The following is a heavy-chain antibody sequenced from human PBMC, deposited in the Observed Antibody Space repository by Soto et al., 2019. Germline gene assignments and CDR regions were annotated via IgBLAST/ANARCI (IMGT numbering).Heavy chain of an antibody. D-gene: IGHD6-19*01. CDR1: GVTFSIYA. V-gene: IGHV3-23*01. Sequence: PGGSLRLSCAASGVTFSIYAMSWVRQAPGKGLEWVSGISGSGGRTYYADSVKGRFTISRDNSKNTLYLQMNSLRAEDTAVYYCAKTRGGWYGMDVWGQGTTVTVSS. CDR3: AKTRGGWYGMDV. J-gene: IGHJ6*02. CDR2: ISGSGGRT.